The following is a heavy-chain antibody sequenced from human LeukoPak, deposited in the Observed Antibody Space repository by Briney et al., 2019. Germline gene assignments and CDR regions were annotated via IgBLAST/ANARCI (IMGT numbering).Heavy chain of an antibody. CDR3: ARRENYFDY. V-gene: IGHV4-34*01. CDR2: INHSGST. CDR1: GGSFSGYY. J-gene: IGHJ4*02. D-gene: IGHD1-26*01. Sequence: SETLSLTCAVYGGSFSGYYWSWIRQPPGKGLEWIGEINHSGSTNYNPSLKSRVTISVDTSKNQFSLKLSSVTAADTAVYYCARRENYFDYWGQGTLDTVSS.